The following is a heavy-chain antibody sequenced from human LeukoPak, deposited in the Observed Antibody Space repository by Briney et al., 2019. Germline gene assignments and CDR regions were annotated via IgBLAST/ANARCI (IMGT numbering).Heavy chain of an antibody. V-gene: IGHV1-2*02. CDR3: SRDLTGDLYSIFDY. J-gene: IGHJ4*02. CDR1: GSPFTGSH. CDR2: IQSDRGDT. D-gene: IGHD7-27*01. Sequence: GPSVKHSCTPTGSPFTGSHLHWVRQAPGQGLEWMAWIQSDRGDTNYAQKSQGRVTVTSDKFTRTSYIEVDRLSSHDPAVSYFSRDLTGDLYSIFDYWGQGTLVTVSS.